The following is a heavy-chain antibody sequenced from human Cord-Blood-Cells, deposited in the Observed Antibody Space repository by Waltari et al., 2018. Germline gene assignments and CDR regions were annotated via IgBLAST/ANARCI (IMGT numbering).Heavy chain of an antibody. D-gene: IGHD6-6*01. J-gene: IGHJ3*02. V-gene: IGHV3-30*18. CDR1: GFTFSSYG. Sequence: QVQLVESGGGVVQPGRSLRLSCAASGFTFSSYGMHWVRQAPGKGLEWVEGKSYDESNKYNADAVEGRFTISRDNSKNTLYLQMNSLRAEDTAVYYCAKDQFPRHIAARPFAFDIWGQGTMVTVSS. CDR3: AKDQFPRHIAARPFAFDI. CDR2: KSYDESNK.